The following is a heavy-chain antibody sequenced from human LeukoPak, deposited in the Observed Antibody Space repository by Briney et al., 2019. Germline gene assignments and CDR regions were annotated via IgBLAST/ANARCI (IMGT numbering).Heavy chain of an antibody. V-gene: IGHV3-23*01. CDR1: GFTFSSYA. J-gene: IGHJ5*01. Sequence: PGGSLRLSCAASGFTFSSYAMSWVRQAPGKGLEWVSAISGSGGSTYYADSVKGRFTISRDNSKNTVFLQMNSLRVEDTAVYHCAKNRIPTAITPDSWGQGTLVTVSS. CDR2: ISGSGGST. CDR3: AKNRIPTAITPDS. D-gene: IGHD2-2*02.